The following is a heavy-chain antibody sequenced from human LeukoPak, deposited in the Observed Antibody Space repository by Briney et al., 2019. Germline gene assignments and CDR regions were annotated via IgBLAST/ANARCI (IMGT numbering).Heavy chain of an antibody. CDR1: GFSLSTSGMR. J-gene: IGHJ3*02. D-gene: IGHD3-22*01. CDR2: IDWDDDK. CDR3: ARLYYDSSGPRDAFDI. Sequence: SGPTLVNPTQTLTLTCTFSGFSLSTSGMRVSWIRQPPGKALEWLARIDWDDDKFYSTSLKTRLTISKDTSKNQVVLTMTNMDPVDTATYYCARLYYDSSGPRDAFDIWGQGTMVTVSS. V-gene: IGHV2-70*04.